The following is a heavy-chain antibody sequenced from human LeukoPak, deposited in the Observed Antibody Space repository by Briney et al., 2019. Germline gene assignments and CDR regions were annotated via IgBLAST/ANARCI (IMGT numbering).Heavy chain of an antibody. CDR3: ARDDCSSPSCYGY. D-gene: IGHD2-2*01. CDR1: GFNFRFYG. J-gene: IGHJ4*02. Sequence: GGSLRLSCAASGFNFRFYGMHWVRQAPGKGLECVAVIWNDGSKESYADSVKGRFTISRDNSMNTLYLQMNRLSVEDTAVYYCARDDCSSPSCYGYWGQGTLVAVSS. CDR2: IWNDGSKE. V-gene: IGHV3-33*01.